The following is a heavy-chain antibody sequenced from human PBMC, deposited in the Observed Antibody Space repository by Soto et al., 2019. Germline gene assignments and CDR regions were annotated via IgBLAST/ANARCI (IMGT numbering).Heavy chain of an antibody. CDR2: ISGDGTRT. CDR3: DKDLRPNRGWFGP. Sequence: PGGSLRLSCAASGFNFYNYAMTWVRRAPGKGLEWVSGISGDGTRTYYGDSVKGRFTISRDNSKNTVFLQMNSLRAEDTALYYCDKDLRPNRGWFGPWGQGTRVTVSS. CDR1: GFNFYNYA. V-gene: IGHV3-23*01. J-gene: IGHJ5*02. D-gene: IGHD3-3*01.